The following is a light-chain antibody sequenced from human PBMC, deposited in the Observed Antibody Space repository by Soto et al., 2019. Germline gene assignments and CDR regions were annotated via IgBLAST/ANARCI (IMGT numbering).Light chain of an antibody. CDR3: SSYTSSSTLK. CDR2: EVS. J-gene: IGLJ3*02. V-gene: IGLV2-14*01. CDR1: SSDVGGYNY. Sequence: QSALTQPASVSGSPGQSITISCTGPSSDVGGYNYVSWYQQHPGKAPKLMIYEVSNRPSGVSNRFSGSKSGNTASLTISWLQAEYEAHYYSSSYTSSSTLKFGGGTNLTVL.